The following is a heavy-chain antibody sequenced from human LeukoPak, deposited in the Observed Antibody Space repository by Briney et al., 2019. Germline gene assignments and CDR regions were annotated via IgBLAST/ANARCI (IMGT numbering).Heavy chain of an antibody. V-gene: IGHV3-23*01. CDR2: ISGSGGST. CDR3: ARSFTMVRAYDY. CDR1: GFTFSSYG. Sequence: GGSLRLSCAASGFTFSSYGMSWVRQAPGKGLEWVSVISGSGGSTYYADSVKGRFTVSRDNSKNMVYLQMNSLRTEDTARYYCARSFTMVRAYDYWGQGTLVTVSS. D-gene: IGHD3-10*01. J-gene: IGHJ4*02.